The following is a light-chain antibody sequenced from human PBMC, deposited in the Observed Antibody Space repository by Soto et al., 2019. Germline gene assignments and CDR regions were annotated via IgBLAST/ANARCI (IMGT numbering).Light chain of an antibody. J-gene: IGKJ1*01. CDR2: RAS. Sequence: EIVLTQSPGTLSLSPGERATLSCRASQSVSSSYLAWYQQKPGRAHRLLIYRASIRATGISDRFSGSGSGTDFTLTISRLEPEDFAVYYCQHYGASPWTFGQGTKVDIK. CDR3: QHYGASPWT. V-gene: IGKV3-20*01. CDR1: QSVSSSY.